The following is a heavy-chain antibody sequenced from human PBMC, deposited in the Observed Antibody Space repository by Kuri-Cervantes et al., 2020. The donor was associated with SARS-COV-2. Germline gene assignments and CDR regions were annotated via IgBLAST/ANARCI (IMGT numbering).Heavy chain of an antibody. D-gene: IGHD1-1*01. Sequence: GGSLRLSCAASGFTFSSYGMHWVRQAPGKGLEWVAVIWYDGSNKYYADSVKGRFTISRDNAKNSLYLQMNSLGAEDTAVYYCAREGQLERPGAYYYYYGMDVWGQGTTVTVSS. CDR2: IWYDGSNK. J-gene: IGHJ6*02. CDR3: AREGQLERPGAYYYYYGMDV. V-gene: IGHV3-33*01. CDR1: GFTFSSYG.